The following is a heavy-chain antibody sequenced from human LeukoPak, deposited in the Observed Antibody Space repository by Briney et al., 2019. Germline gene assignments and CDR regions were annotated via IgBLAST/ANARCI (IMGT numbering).Heavy chain of an antibody. CDR2: IYPGDSDT. D-gene: IGHD3-22*01. V-gene: IGHV5-51*01. Sequence: GESLKISCKGSGYSFTTYWIAWVRQMPGKGLEWMGIIYPGDSDTRYSPSFQGQVTMSADKSISTAYLQWSGLKASDTAMYYCARRVENGYSFDYWGQGTLVTVSS. CDR1: GYSFTTYW. CDR3: ARRVENGYSFDY. J-gene: IGHJ4*02.